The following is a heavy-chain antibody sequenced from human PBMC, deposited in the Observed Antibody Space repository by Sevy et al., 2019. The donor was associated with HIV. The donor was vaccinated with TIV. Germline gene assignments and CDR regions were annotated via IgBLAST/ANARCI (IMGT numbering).Heavy chain of an antibody. CDR3: AWEYHGDYLYYFDS. Sequence: GGSLRLSCAASGFTVSTNYMSWVRQAPGKGLEWVSVIYSGGNTYYADAVKGRFTISRDKSKNTLYLQMNTLTPEDTAMYYCAWEYHGDYLYYFDSWGQGTLVTVSS. V-gene: IGHV3-53*01. J-gene: IGHJ4*02. D-gene: IGHD4-17*01. CDR1: GFTVSTNY. CDR2: IYSGGNT.